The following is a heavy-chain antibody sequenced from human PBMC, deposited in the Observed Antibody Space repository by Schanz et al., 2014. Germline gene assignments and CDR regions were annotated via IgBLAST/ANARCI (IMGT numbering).Heavy chain of an antibody. V-gene: IGHV3-21*04. D-gene: IGHD3-3*01. J-gene: IGHJ6*02. CDR3: AKISKAHHLTGRPGWSDGMDV. Sequence: EVQLVESGGGLVKPGGSLRLSCVASGFPFSTYSIHWVRQAPGKGLEWVSYIRSDNNYIYYADSVKGRFTISRDNSRNTLFLQMESLRTEDTAIYYCAKISKAHHLTGRPGWSDGMDVWGQGTTV. CDR1: GFPFSTYS. CDR2: IRSDNNYI.